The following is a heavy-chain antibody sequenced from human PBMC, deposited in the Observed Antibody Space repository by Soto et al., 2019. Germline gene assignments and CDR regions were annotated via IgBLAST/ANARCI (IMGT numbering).Heavy chain of an antibody. D-gene: IGHD5-12*01. CDR2: ISNTGTT. CDR3: TRGTRSNSGYEPDLYFDL. Sequence: QVQLQESGPGLLKPSETLSLTCTVSGGSISSGYWSWLRQSPGEGLEWIGHISNTGTTNYIPSLKSRVSMSVDPSTPQIDLEVSSVNAADTAVYYCTRGTRSNSGYEPDLYFDLWGRGKLVTVSS. J-gene: IGHJ2*01. CDR1: GGSISSGY. V-gene: IGHV4-59*12.